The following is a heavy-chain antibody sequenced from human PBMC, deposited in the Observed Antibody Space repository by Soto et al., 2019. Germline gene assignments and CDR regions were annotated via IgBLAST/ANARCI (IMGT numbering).Heavy chain of an antibody. CDR2: ISYDGSNK. J-gene: IGHJ4*02. CDR3: AKDQSYYYDSSGYWFDY. CDR1: GFTFSSYG. D-gene: IGHD3-22*01. Sequence: QVQLVESGGGVVQPGRSLRLSCAASGFTFSSYGMHWVRQAPGKGLEWVAVISYDGSNKYYADSVKGQFTISRDNSKNTLYLQMNSLRAEDTAVYYCAKDQSYYYDSSGYWFDYWGQGTLVTVSS. V-gene: IGHV3-30*18.